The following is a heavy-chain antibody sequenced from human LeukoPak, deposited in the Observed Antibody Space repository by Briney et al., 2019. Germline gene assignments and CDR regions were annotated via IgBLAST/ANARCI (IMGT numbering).Heavy chain of an antibody. CDR1: GGSISSYY. CDR2: IYYSGST. CDR3: ALGVRSPSFDDY. J-gene: IGHJ4*02. Sequence: SETLSLTCTVSGGSISSYYWSWIRQPPGKGLEWIGYIYYSGSTNYNPSLKSRVTISVHTSKNQFSLKLSSVTAADTAVYYCALGVRSPSFDDYWGQGTLVTVSS. D-gene: IGHD2-2*01. V-gene: IGHV4-59*01.